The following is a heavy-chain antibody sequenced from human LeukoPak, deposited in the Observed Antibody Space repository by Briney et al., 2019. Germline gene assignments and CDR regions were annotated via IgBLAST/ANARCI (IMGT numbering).Heavy chain of an antibody. CDR1: GFIFSSYS. CDR2: ITGSGGNT. J-gene: IGHJ4*02. CDR3: AKDQLAYRITILVLPSNFDY. V-gene: IGHV3-23*01. D-gene: IGHD3-9*01. Sequence: LTGGSLRLSCAASGFIFSSYSMSWVRQAPGKGLEWVSVITGSGGNTYYADSVKGRFTISKDNSKNTLYLQMNSLRAEDTAVYYCAKDQLAYRITILVLPSNFDYWGQGTLVTVSS.